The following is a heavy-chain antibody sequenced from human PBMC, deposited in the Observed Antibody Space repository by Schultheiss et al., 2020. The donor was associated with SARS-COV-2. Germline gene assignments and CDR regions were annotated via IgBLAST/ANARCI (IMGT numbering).Heavy chain of an antibody. CDR2: INHSGST. J-gene: IGHJ4*02. V-gene: IGHV4-34*01. CDR1: GGSFSGYY. D-gene: IGHD2-2*02. Sequence: GSLRLSCAVYGGSFSGYYWSWIRQPPGKGLEWIGEINHSGSTNYNPSLKSRVTISVDTSKNQFSLKLSSVTAADTAVYYCARARTTLPERAGWVVVPAAIPGRGVYDYWGQGTLVTVSS. CDR3: ARARTTLPERAGWVVVPAAIPGRGVYDY.